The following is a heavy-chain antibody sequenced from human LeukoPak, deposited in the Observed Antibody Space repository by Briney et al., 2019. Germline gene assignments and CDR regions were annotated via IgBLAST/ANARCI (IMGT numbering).Heavy chain of an antibody. CDR1: GFTFNGHG. CDR2: ISFHGIDK. V-gene: IGHV3-30*01. CDR3: ARDITDHFSFDY. J-gene: IGHJ4*02. D-gene: IGHD3-10*01. Sequence: PGGSLRLSCAASGFTFNGHGFHWVRQAPGRGLEWVAAISFHGIDKHYAHSVNGRFTISRDNSKNTVFLQMDSLRPEDTAVYYCARDITDHFSFDYWGQGTLVNVSS.